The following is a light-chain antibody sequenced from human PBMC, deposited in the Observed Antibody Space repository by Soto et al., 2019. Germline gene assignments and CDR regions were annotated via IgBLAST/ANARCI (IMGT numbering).Light chain of an antibody. CDR3: QQYGSALQT. CDR1: QSVRSNF. J-gene: IGKJ1*01. V-gene: IGKV3-20*01. CDR2: GAS. Sequence: EIVLTQSPGTLSLSPGERVTLSCRASQSVRSNFLAWYQQRPGQAPRLLICGASSRATGIPDRFSGSGSGTDFTLIISRLEPEDCAVYYCQQYGSALQTFGQGTKVEIK.